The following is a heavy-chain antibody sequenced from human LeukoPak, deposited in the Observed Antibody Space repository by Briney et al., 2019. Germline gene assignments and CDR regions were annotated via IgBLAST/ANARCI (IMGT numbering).Heavy chain of an antibody. V-gene: IGHV3-49*04. CDR1: GFTFGDFA. D-gene: IGHD3-22*01. CDR3: TRGYGQYDGSGYH. J-gene: IGHJ4*02. CDR2: MSSKVDAETT. Sequence: PGGSLRLSCTPSGFTFGDFAVSCVRQAPGKGLEWVGFMSSKVDAETTGYAASVKGRFSVSRDDSKSTTYLQMNSLKTEDTGVYFCTRGYGQYDGSGYHWGQGTLVTVSS.